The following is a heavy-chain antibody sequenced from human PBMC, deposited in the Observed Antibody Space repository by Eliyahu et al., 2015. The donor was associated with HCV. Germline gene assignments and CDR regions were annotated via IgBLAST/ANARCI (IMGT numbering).Heavy chain of an antibody. CDR3: ARASYYDSSGYYYYAFDI. D-gene: IGHD3-22*01. J-gene: IGHJ3*02. CDR2: ISSSSSTI. CDR1: GFPFSSXX. V-gene: IGHV3-48*01. Sequence: EVQLVESGGGLVQPGGSLRLXCAASGFPFSSXXMNWVRQAPGKGLEWVSYISSSSSTIYYADSVKGRFTISRDNAKNSLYLQMNSLRAEDTAVYYCARASYYDSSGYYYYAFDIWGQGTMVTVSS.